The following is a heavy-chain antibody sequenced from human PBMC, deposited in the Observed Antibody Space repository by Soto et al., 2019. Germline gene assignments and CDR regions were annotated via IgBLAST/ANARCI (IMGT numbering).Heavy chain of an antibody. CDR3: ARGGWWGSIVVVPAAPPNWFDP. J-gene: IGHJ5*02. Sequence: QVQLQQWGAGLLKPSETLSLTCAVYGGSFSGYYWSWIRQPPGKGLEWIGEINHSGSTNYNPSLKSRVTISVDTSKNQFSLKLSSVTAADTAVYYCARGGWWGSIVVVPAAPPNWFDPWGQGTLVTVSS. CDR2: INHSGST. D-gene: IGHD2-2*01. CDR1: GGSFSGYY. V-gene: IGHV4-34*01.